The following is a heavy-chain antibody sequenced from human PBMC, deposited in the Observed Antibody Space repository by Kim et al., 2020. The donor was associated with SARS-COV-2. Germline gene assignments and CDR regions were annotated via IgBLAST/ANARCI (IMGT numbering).Heavy chain of an antibody. J-gene: IGHJ6*02. D-gene: IGHD4-17*01. V-gene: IGHV3-33*01. CDR2: IWYDGSNK. CDR1: GFTFSSYG. Sequence: GGSLRLSCAASGFTFSSYGMHWVRQAPGKGLEWVAVIWYDGSNKYYADSVKGRFTISRDNSKNTLYLQMNSLRAEDTAVYYCARGDYERGAYYYYYGMDVWGQGTTVTVSS. CDR3: ARGDYERGAYYYYYGMDV.